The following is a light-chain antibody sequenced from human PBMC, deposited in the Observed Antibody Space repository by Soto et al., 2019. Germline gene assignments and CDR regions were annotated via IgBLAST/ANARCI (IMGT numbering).Light chain of an antibody. Sequence: QSALTQPPAASGSPGQSVTISCTGTSGDVGGYVYVSWYQQYPGKAPKLVIYEVSKRPPGVPDRFSGSKSGNTASLTVSGLQAEDEAEYYCASYADSTSVVFGGGTKLTVL. CDR2: EVS. CDR3: ASYADSTSVV. V-gene: IGLV2-8*01. CDR1: SGDVGGYVY. J-gene: IGLJ2*01.